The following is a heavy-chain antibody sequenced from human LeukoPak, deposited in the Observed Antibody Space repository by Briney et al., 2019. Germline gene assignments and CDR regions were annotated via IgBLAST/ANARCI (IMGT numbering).Heavy chain of an antibody. CDR3: ARAGLAYYYGSGSYPFDY. CDR1: GYTXTSYY. D-gene: IGHD3-10*01. CDR2: INPSGGST. V-gene: IGHV1-46*01. J-gene: IGHJ4*02. Sequence: ASVKVSCKASGYTXTSYYMHWVRQAPGQGLEWMGIINPSGGSTSYAQKFQGRVTMTRDTSTSTVYMELSSLRSEDTAVYYCARAGLAYYYGSGSYPFDYWGQGTLVTVSS.